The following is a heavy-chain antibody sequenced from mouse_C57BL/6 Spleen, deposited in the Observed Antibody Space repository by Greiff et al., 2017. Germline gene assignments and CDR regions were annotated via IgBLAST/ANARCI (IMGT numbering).Heavy chain of an antibody. V-gene: IGHV7-3*01. D-gene: IGHD2-3*01. J-gene: IGHJ4*01. CDR1: GFTFTDYY. CDR2: IRNKANGYTT. CDR3: ARYDDGYYNYAMDY. Sequence: EVTLVESGGGLVQPGGSLSLSCAASGFTFTDYYMSWVRQPPGKALAWLGFIRNKANGYTTEYSASVKGRFTISRDNSQSILYLQMNALRAEDSATYYCARYDDGYYNYAMDYWGQGTSVTVSS.